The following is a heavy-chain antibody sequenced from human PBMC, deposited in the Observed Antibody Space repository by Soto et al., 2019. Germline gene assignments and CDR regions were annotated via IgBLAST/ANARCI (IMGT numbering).Heavy chain of an antibody. J-gene: IGHJ4*02. D-gene: IGHD6-13*01. V-gene: IGHV3-11*05. CDR2: ISNSSSYA. Sequence: QVQLVESGGGFAKPGGSLRLSCAASGFTFSDRYMTWIRQAPGKGLEWVSYISNSSSYANYADSVKGRFTISRDNAKNPLYLQMNSLRAEDTALYYCARAHSASWKTFDYWGQGIMVTVSS. CDR3: ARAHSASWKTFDY. CDR1: GFTFSDRY.